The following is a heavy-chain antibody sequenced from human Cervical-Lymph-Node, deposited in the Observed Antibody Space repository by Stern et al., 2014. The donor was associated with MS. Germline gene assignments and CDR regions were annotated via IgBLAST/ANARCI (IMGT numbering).Heavy chain of an antibody. CDR3: ASPLTATSVPFGYYGMDV. D-gene: IGHD4-17*01. J-gene: IGHJ6*02. Sequence: VQLVESGAEVKKPGSSVKVSCKASGGTFSNYATSWVRQAPGQGLEWMGGIVPLFGKPNYAQKFQGRVTITADYSTSTAYMDLSSLRSEDSAVYYCASPLTATSVPFGYYGMDVWGQGTTVTVS. CDR2: IVPLFGKP. V-gene: IGHV1-69*01. CDR1: GGTFSNYA.